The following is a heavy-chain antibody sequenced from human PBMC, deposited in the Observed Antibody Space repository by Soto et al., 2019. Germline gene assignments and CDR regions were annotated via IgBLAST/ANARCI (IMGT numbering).Heavy chain of an antibody. CDR3: ARGGYCSGGSCRRPFDY. CDR2: ISSSSSYI. CDR1: GFTFSSYS. J-gene: IGHJ4*02. Sequence: EVQLVESGGGLVKPGGSLRLSCAASGFTFSSYSMNWFRQAPGKGLEWVSSISSSSSYIYYADSVKGRFTISRDNAKNSLYLHMNSLRAEDTAVYYCARGGYCSGGSCRRPFDYWGQGTLVTVSS. D-gene: IGHD2-15*01. V-gene: IGHV3-21*01.